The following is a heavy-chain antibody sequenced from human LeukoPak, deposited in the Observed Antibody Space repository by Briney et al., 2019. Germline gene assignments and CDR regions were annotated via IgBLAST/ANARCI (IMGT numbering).Heavy chain of an antibody. Sequence: GGSLRLSCAASGFTFSSYSMNWVRQAPGKGLEWVSSISSSSSYIYYADSVKGRFTISRDNAKNSLYLQMNSLRAEDTAVYYCARAVWSGYSSPHYYYYGMDVWGQGTTGTVS. CDR2: ISSSSSYI. V-gene: IGHV3-21*01. CDR3: ARAVWSGYSSPHYYYYGMDV. D-gene: IGHD3-3*01. J-gene: IGHJ6*02. CDR1: GFTFSSYS.